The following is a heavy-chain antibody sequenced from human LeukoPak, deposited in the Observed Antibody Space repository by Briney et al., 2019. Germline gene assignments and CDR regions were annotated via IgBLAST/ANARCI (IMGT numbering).Heavy chain of an antibody. CDR1: GGSFSNYY. Sequence: SETLSLTCAVYGGSFSNYYWSWIRRTPGKGMEWIGEINDNGRINYNPSLMSRVTVSVDTSKNQFSLRLTSVTATDTAIYYCARRWNYGRNYYIDVWGKGATVSVSS. J-gene: IGHJ6*03. CDR2: INDNGRI. D-gene: IGHD1-7*01. CDR3: ARRWNYGRNYYIDV. V-gene: IGHV4-34*01.